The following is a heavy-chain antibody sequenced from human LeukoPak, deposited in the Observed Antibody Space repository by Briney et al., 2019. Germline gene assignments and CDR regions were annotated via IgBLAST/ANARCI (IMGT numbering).Heavy chain of an antibody. CDR1: GGSISSYY. Sequence: SETLSLTCTVSGGSISSYYWSWIRQPPGKGLEWIGYIYYTGPTYYNASLESRVTISVDTSKNQFSLKLSSVTAADTAVYYCARAGTRDGIDYWGQGTLVTVSS. V-gene: IGHV4-59*12. D-gene: IGHD5-24*01. J-gene: IGHJ4*02. CDR2: IYYTGPT. CDR3: ARAGTRDGIDY.